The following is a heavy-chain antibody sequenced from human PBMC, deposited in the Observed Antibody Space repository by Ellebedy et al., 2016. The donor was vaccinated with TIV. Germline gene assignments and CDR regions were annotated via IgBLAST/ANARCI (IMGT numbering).Heavy chain of an antibody. D-gene: IGHD5-12*01. V-gene: IGHV3-7*04. J-gene: IGHJ5*01. CDR1: GFTFSTYW. CDR3: ARDSSGSLDS. CDR2: IKQDGSDK. Sequence: PGGSLRLSCTASGFTFSTYWMAWVRQAPGKGPEWVANIKQDGSDKNYVDSVKGRFTISRDNVKNSLYLQMNTLKVEDTAVYYCARDSSGSLDSWGQGTLVTVSS.